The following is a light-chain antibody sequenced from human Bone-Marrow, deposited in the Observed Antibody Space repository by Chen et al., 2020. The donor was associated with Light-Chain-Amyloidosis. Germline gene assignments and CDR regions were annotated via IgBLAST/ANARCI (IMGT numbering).Light chain of an antibody. CDR3: QQYGTSPLT. J-gene: IGKJ4*01. V-gene: IGKV3-20*01. CDR2: GSS. Sequence: DIVLTQSPGTLSLSPGEGANLSCRASQTISSNYLTWYQQKFGQATRLLIYGSSSRATGIPDRYTGSGSGTDFTLTINRLEPEDFEMYYCQQYGTSPLTFGGGTKVEIK. CDR1: QTISSNY.